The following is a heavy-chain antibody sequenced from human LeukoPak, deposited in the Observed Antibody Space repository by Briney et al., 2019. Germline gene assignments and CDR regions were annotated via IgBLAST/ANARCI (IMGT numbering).Heavy chain of an antibody. CDR2: INPNSGGT. CDR3: AYDSSGYDYYFDY. V-gene: IGHV1-2*02. D-gene: IGHD3-22*01. J-gene: IGHJ4*02. CDR1: GYTFTGYY. Sequence: GASVKVFCKASGYTFTGYYMHWVRQAPGQGLEWMGWINPNSGGTNYAQKFQGRVTMTRDTSISTAYMELSRLRSDDTAVYYCAYDSSGYDYYFDYWGQGTLVTVSS.